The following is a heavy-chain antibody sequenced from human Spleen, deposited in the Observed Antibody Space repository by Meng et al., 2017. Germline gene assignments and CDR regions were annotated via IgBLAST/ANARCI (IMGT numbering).Heavy chain of an antibody. D-gene: IGHD6-13*01. CDR3: ARPDGWGSWYSSSWFPYSSGENYYYYGMDV. CDR1: GGTFSSYA. CDR2: IIPIFGTA. V-gene: IGHV1-69*06. Sequence: SVKVSCKASGGTFSSYAISWVRQAPGQGLEWMGGIIPIFGTANYAQKFQGRVTITADKSTSTAYMELSSLRSEDTAVYYCARPDGWGSWYSSSWFPYSSGENYYYYGMDVWGQGTTVTVSS. J-gene: IGHJ6*02.